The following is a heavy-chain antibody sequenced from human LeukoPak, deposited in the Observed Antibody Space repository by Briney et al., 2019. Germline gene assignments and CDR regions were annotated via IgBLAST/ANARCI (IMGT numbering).Heavy chain of an antibody. J-gene: IGHJ4*02. Sequence: GGSLRLSCAASGFTFSSYAMSWVRQAPGKGLEWVSAISGSGGSTYYADSVKGRFTISRDNSKNTLYLQMNSLRAEDTAVYYRAKMGSSWYNHFDYWGQGTLVTVSS. D-gene: IGHD6-13*01. V-gene: IGHV3-23*01. CDR2: ISGSGGST. CDR1: GFTFSSYA. CDR3: AKMGSSWYNHFDY.